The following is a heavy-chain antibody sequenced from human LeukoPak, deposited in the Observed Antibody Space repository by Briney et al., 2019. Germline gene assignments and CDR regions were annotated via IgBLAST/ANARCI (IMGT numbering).Heavy chain of an antibody. V-gene: IGHV1-18*01. CDR2: ISAYNGNT. D-gene: IGHD3-16*02. J-gene: IGHJ4*02. Sequence: ASVKVSCKASGYTFTSYGISWVRQAPGQGLEWMGWISAYNGNTNYAQKLQGRVTMTTDTSTSTAYMELRSLRSDDSAVYYCARDSITRLRLGELSLGSSGLNYWGQGTLVTVSS. CDR1: GYTFTSYG. CDR3: ARDSITRLRLGELSLGSSGLNY.